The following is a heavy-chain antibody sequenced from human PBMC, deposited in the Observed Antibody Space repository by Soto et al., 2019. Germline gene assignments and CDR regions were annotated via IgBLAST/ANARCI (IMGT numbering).Heavy chain of an antibody. CDR3: AKALWGRGSDFDY. CDR1: GFTFSSYS. CDR2: IIGSGVST. D-gene: IGHD3-10*01. V-gene: IGHV3-23*01. Sequence: PGGSLRLSCAASGFTFSSYSMNWVRQAPGKGLEWVSVIIGSGVSTFYADSVKGRFTFSRDISKNTLYLQMNSLRAVDTAVYYCAKALWGRGSDFDYWGQGTLVTVSS. J-gene: IGHJ4*02.